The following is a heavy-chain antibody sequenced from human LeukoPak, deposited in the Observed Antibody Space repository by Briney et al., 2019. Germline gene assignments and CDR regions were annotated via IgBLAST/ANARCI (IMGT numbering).Heavy chain of an antibody. V-gene: IGHV4-59*02. CDR1: GGSVSSSY. CDR3: ASSSGSTNLDY. Sequence: SETLSLTYTVSGGSVSSSYWSWIRQPPGKGLEWIGFIYYTGSTNYNPSLKTRDPISVDTAETQFSLKLSSVTAADTGDYYCASSSGSTNLDYWGQGTLVTVSS. CDR2: IYYTGST. D-gene: IGHD6-19*01. J-gene: IGHJ4*02.